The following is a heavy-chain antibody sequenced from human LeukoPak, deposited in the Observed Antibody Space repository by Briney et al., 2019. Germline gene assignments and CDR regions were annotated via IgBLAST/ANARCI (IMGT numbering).Heavy chain of an antibody. CDR1: GGSFSGYY. J-gene: IGHJ4*02. D-gene: IGHD1-26*01. Sequence: PSETLSLTCAVYGGSFSGYYWTWIRQPPGKGLEWIGEIIHSGSTNYNPSLKSRVTISVDTSKNQFSLKLSFVTAADTAVYYCARAGIVGATFDYFDYWGQGTLVTVSS. V-gene: IGHV4-34*12. CDR2: IIHSGST. CDR3: ARAGIVGATFDYFDY.